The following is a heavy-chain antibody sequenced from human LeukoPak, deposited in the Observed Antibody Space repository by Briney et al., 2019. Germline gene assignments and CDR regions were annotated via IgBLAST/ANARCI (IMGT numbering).Heavy chain of an antibody. CDR2: IISSGTYV. J-gene: IGHJ4*02. Sequence: GGSLRLSCAASGFSFSRYSMNWVRQAPGKGLEWVSSIISSGTYVYYADSVKGRFTISRDNSKNTLYLQMNSLRAEDTAVYYCARGLQWLTFDYWGQGTLVTVSS. V-gene: IGHV3-21*01. CDR1: GFSFSRYS. D-gene: IGHD6-19*01. CDR3: ARGLQWLTFDY.